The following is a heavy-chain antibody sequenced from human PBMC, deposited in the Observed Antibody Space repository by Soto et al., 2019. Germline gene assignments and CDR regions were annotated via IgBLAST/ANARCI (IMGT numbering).Heavy chain of an antibody. V-gene: IGHV4-31*03. J-gene: IGHJ4*02. CDR2: IYYSGST. CDR1: GGCISSGGYY. CDR3: ERELRGIYDY. Sequence: TSQTLSLTCTVSGGCISSGGYYWSWIRQHPGKGLEWIGYIYYSGSTYYTPSLKSRVTISVDTSQNHFSLKLSSVTAGDTAVYYCERELRGIYDYWGQGTLVTVS. D-gene: IGHD1-20*01.